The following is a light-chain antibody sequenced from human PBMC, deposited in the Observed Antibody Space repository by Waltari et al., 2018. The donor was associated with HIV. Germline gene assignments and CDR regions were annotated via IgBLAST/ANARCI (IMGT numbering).Light chain of an antibody. CDR2: DAT. Sequence: EFVLTQSPATLSLSPGERATLSCRASQSISSYLAWYQQKSGQPPRLLIYDATNRANGVPARFSGSGSGTDYTLTISSLEPEDFAVYFCQRCGRSRTFGQGTKVEIK. CDR3: QRCGRSRT. CDR1: QSISSY. V-gene: IGKV3-11*01. J-gene: IGKJ1*01.